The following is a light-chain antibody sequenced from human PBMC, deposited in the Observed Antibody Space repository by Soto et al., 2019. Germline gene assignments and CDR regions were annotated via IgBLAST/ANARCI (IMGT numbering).Light chain of an antibody. CDR3: QQYDRTPLT. J-gene: IGKJ4*01. CDR2: WAS. V-gene: IGKV4-1*01. CDR1: QNLLYSSNNKNY. Sequence: DIVMTQSPDSLAVSLGERATINCKSSQNLLYSSNNKNYLAWYQQKPGQPPKLLIYWASTRESGVPDRFSGSGSGTDFSLTISSLQAEDVAVYYCQQYDRTPLTFGGGTEVEIK.